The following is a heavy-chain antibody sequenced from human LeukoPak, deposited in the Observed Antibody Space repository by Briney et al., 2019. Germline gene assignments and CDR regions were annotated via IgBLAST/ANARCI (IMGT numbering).Heavy chain of an antibody. V-gene: IGHV3-23*01. J-gene: IGHJ4*02. CDR3: AKNRRVEATPVDY. Sequence: PGASLRLSCEASGFKFGTYAMTWVRQAPGKGLAWVSTLSGTGGSTYYADSVKGRFTISRDNSENTLFLQMNSLEAEDTAIYYCAKNRRVEATPVDYWGQGTLVTVSS. CDR2: LSGTGGST. CDR1: GFKFGTYA. D-gene: IGHD2-15*01.